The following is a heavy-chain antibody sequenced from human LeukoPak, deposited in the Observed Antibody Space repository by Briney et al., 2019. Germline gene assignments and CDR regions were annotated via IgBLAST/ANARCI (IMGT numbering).Heavy chain of an antibody. J-gene: IGHJ4*02. CDR3: ARHVPTPYYGTSGPFDY. CDR2: IYYSGTT. V-gene: IGHV4-59*08. Sequence: SDTLSLTCTVSVRSVSGYVWSCIRQPPGQGQESIGFIYYSGTTDYNPSLRSRVTLSVDTSKNQFSPKLISVTAPDPAVYFCARHVPTPYYGTSGPFDYWGQGTLVTVSS. CDR1: VRSVSGYV. D-gene: IGHD3-22*01.